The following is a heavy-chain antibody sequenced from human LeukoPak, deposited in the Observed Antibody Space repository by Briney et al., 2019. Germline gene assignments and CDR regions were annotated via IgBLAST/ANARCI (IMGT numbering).Heavy chain of an antibody. V-gene: IGHV3-53*01. CDR3: ARPWSSSGNQELFNYYYYGLDV. J-gene: IGHJ6*02. Sequence: GGSLRLSCAASGFTVSSSYMSWVRQAPGKGLEWVSVIYSGGRTFYADSVKGRFTISRDNSKNTLYLQLNSLRAEDTAVYYCARPWSSSGNQELFNYYYYGLDVWGQGTTVTVSS. CDR2: IYSGGRT. D-gene: IGHD6-13*01. CDR1: GFTVSSSY.